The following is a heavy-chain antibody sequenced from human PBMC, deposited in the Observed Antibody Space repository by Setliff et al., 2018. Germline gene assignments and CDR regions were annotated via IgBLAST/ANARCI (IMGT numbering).Heavy chain of an antibody. CDR3: VRDTTSGWMLTN. CDR1: GFTFSTYG. Sequence: SLRLSCAASGFTFSTYGLNWVRQAPGKGLEWISYLNNDGTTIYYADSVRGRSTISRDNARDSLYLQMNSLRAEDTAVYYCVRDTTSGWMLTNWGQGTLVTVSS. CDR2: LNNDGTTI. D-gene: IGHD6-25*01. J-gene: IGHJ4*02. V-gene: IGHV3-48*04.